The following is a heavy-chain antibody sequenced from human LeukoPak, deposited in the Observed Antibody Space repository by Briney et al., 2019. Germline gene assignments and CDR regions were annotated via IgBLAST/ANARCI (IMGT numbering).Heavy chain of an antibody. D-gene: IGHD3-22*01. CDR2: ISSSSSYI. CDR1: GFTFSSYS. CDR3: ARDTYYYDSSGYWSPYYFDY. Sequence: GGSLRLSCAASGFTFSSYSMNWVRQAPGKGLEWVSSISSSSSYIYYADSVKGRFTISRDNAKNPLYLQMNSLRAEDTAVYYCARDTYYYDSSGYWSPYYFDYWGQGTLVTVSS. V-gene: IGHV3-21*01. J-gene: IGHJ4*02.